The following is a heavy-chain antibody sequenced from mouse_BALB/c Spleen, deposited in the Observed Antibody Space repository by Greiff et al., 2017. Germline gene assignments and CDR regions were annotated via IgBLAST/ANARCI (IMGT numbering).Heavy chain of an antibody. V-gene: IGHV1-9*01. CDR1: GYTFSSYW. CDR3: ARRWYHYAMDY. CDR2: ILPGSGST. Sequence: SGAELMKPGASVKISCKATGYTFSSYWIEWVKQRPGHGLEWIGEILPGSGSTNYNEKFKGKATFTADTSSNTAYMQLSSLTSEDSAVYYCARRWYHYAMDYWGQGTSVTVSS. J-gene: IGHJ4*01. D-gene: IGHD2-1*01.